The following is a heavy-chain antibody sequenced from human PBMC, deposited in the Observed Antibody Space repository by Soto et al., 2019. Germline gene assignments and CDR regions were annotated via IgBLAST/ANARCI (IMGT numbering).Heavy chain of an antibody. CDR1: GFTFSSYG. CDR3: ARETLADDYGDYSDYYYMDV. V-gene: IGHV3-33*01. J-gene: IGHJ6*03. CDR2: IWYDGSNK. Sequence: GGSLRLSCAASGFTFSSYGMHWVRQAPGKGLEWVAVIWYDGSNKYYADSVKGRFTISRDNSKNTLYLQMNSLRAEDTAVYYWARETLADDYGDYSDYYYMDVWGKGTTVTVSS. D-gene: IGHD4-17*01.